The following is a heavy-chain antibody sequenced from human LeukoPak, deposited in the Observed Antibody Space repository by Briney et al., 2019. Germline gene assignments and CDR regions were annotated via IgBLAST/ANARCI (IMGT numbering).Heavy chain of an antibody. D-gene: IGHD4-23*01. CDR1: GFTFSTYS. CDR3: ARKDYGGNAFSY. V-gene: IGHV3-21*01. CDR2: ISSSSTYI. J-gene: IGHJ4*02. Sequence: SQTLSCAASGFTFSTYSMSWVRQAPGKGLEWVSFISSSSTYIYYADSVKGRFTISRDNAKNSLYLQMNSLRAEDTAVYYCARKDYGGNAFSYWGQGTLVTVSS.